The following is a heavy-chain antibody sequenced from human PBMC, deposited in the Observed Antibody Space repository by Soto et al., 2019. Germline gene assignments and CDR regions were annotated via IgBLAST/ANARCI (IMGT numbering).Heavy chain of an antibody. D-gene: IGHD3-22*01. Sequence: ASVKVSCKASGGTFSSYAISWVRQAPGQGLEWMGGIIPIFGTANYAQKFQGRVTITADESTSTAYMELSSLRSEDTAVYYCARDPRYDSSGLELDYWGQGTLVTVSS. CDR1: GGTFSSYA. J-gene: IGHJ4*02. CDR3: ARDPRYDSSGLELDY. CDR2: IIPIFGTA. V-gene: IGHV1-69*13.